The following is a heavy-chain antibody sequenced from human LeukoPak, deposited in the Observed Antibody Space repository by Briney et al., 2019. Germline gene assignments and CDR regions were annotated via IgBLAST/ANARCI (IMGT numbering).Heavy chain of an antibody. D-gene: IGHD6-19*01. CDR2: INHSGST. Sequence: PSETLSLTCTVSGDSISSRSYYWTWIRQPPGKGLEWIGEINHSGSTNYNPSLKSRVTISADTSRNHFSLNLSSVTAADTAVYYCARGRSGSSSGWPKRYYFDYWGQGTLVTVSS. V-gene: IGHV4-39*02. CDR3: ARGRSGSSSGWPKRYYFDY. J-gene: IGHJ4*02. CDR1: GDSISSRSYY.